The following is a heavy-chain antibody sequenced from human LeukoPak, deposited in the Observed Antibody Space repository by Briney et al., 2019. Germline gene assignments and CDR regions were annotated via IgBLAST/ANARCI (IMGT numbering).Heavy chain of an antibody. CDR2: ISHDGSNK. Sequence: QPGRSLRLSCAASGFTFSSYGMHWVRQAPGKGLEWVAAISHDGSNKYYADSVKGRFTISRDNSKNTLYLQMNSLRAEDTAVYYCAKRTVVVITRFDYWGQGTLVTVSS. CDR3: AKRTVVVITRFDY. V-gene: IGHV3-30*18. CDR1: GFTFSSYG. D-gene: IGHD3-22*01. J-gene: IGHJ4*02.